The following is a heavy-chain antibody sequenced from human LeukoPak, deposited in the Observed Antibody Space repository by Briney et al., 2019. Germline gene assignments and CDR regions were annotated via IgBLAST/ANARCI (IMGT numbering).Heavy chain of an antibody. D-gene: IGHD5-18*01. CDR1: GGTFSSYA. CDR2: IIPIFGTA. V-gene: IGHV1-69*06. Sequence: SVKVSCKASGGTFSSYAISWVRQAPGQGLEWMGGIIPIFGTANYAQKFQGRVTITADKSTSTAYMELSSLRSEDTAVYYCARGHPRGYSYGSHAFDIWGQGTMVTVSS. J-gene: IGHJ3*02. CDR3: ARGHPRGYSYGSHAFDI.